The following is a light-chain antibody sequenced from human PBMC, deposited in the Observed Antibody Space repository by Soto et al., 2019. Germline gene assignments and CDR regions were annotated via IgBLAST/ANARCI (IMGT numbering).Light chain of an antibody. V-gene: IGKV1-27*01. J-gene: IGKJ1*01. CDR3: QKYNSAPWT. Sequence: DIQMTQSPSSLSASVGDRVTITCRASQGISNYLAWYQQKPGKVPKLVIYDASTLQSGVPSRFSGSGSGTDFTLTISSLQPEDVATYYGQKYNSAPWTFGQGTKVEIK. CDR1: QGISNY. CDR2: DAS.